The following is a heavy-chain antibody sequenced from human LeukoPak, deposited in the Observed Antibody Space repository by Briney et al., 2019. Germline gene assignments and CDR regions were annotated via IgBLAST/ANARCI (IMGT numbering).Heavy chain of an antibody. J-gene: IGHJ4*02. V-gene: IGHV1-46*01. Sequence: ASVKVSCKASGYTFTSYYMHWVPQAPGQGLEWMGIINPSGGDTRYAQSFQGRVTMSGDTSTSTFYMELSSLRSEDTAVYYCARGRHILMVTVNFDYWGQGALVTVSS. CDR2: INPSGGDT. CDR1: GYTFTSYY. D-gene: IGHD2-21*02. CDR3: ARGRHILMVTVNFDY.